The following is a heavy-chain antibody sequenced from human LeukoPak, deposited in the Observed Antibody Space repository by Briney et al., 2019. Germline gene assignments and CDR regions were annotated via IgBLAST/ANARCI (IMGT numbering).Heavy chain of an antibody. CDR1: GYTFTSYD. J-gene: IGHJ6*02. V-gene: IGHV1-69*13. CDR3: ARSFGSGAYSYYYGLDV. Sequence: SVNVSCKASGYTFTSYDINWVRQATGQGLEWMGGINPMSDTANYAQKFQGRVTITADESTSTAYMELTNLRSDDTAVYYCARSFGSGAYSYYYGLDVWGQGTTVTVSS. CDR2: INPMSDTA. D-gene: IGHD3-10*01.